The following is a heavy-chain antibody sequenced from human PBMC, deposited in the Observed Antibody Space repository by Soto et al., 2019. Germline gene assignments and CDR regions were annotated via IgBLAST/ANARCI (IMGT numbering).Heavy chain of an antibody. Sequence: KTSETLSLTCTVSVCSISSYYWIWCRRPPGRGLEWIGRIYTSGSTNYNPPLKGRVTMSVDTSKNHFSLKLSSGPAADRAVYYCGRDPKRCYEKYYSNSWGQGTLAPVSS. CDR1: VCSISSYY. CDR2: IYTSGST. D-gene: IGHD3-3*01. J-gene: IGHJ4*02. CDR3: GRDPKRCYEKYYSNS. V-gene: IGHV4-4*07.